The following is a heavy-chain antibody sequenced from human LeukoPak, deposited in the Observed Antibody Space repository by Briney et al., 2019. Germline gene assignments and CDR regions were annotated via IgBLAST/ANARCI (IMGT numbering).Heavy chain of an antibody. J-gene: IGHJ6*03. CDR1: GYTFTSYG. CDR2: ISAYNGNT. V-gene: IGHV1-18*01. CDR3: ARLYCSGGSCYYYYYIDV. Sequence: ASVTVSCKASGYTFTSYGISWVRQAPGQGLEWMGWISAYNGNTNYAQKLQGRVTMTTDTSTSTAYMELRSLRSDDTAVYYCARLYCSGGSCYYYYYIDVWGKGTTVTVSS. D-gene: IGHD2-15*01.